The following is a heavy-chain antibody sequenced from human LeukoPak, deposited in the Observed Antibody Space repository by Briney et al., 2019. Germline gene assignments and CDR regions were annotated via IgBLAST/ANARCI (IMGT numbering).Heavy chain of an antibody. CDR1: GFTFSSYW. CDR3: TRDITLTRGGRSDY. D-gene: IGHD3-10*01. J-gene: IGHJ4*02. Sequence: GGSLRLSCAASGFTFSSYWMYWVRQAPGKGLVWVSRINSDGRTTNYADSVKGRFTISRDNAKNTLYLQMNSLRAEDTAVYYCTRDITLTRGGRSDYWGQGTLVTVSS. CDR2: INSDGRTT. V-gene: IGHV3-74*01.